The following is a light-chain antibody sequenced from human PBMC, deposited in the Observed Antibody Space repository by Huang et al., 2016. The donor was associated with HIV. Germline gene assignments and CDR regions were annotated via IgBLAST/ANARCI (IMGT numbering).Light chain of an antibody. V-gene: IGKV4-1*01. CDR1: QRILYNSDKKNY. J-gene: IGKJ1*01. CDR2: WAS. CDR3: QQYYGSPPT. Sequence: DIVMTQSPDSLAVSLGERATINCKSSQRILYNSDKKNYLARYQQKPGQPPKLLIYWASTRECGVPDRFSGSGSGTDFTLTISSLQAGDVAVYYCQQYYGSPPTFGQGTKVEIK.